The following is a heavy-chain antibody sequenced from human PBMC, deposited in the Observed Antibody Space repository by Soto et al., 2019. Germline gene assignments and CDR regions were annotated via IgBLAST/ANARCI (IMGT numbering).Heavy chain of an antibody. V-gene: IGHV1-46*01. D-gene: IGHD1-26*01. CDR1: GYTFTSYY. CDR3: ARDGGEGGSYHNNRGFDY. CDR2: INPSGGST. J-gene: IGHJ4*02. Sequence: QVQLVQSGAEVKKPGASVKVSCKASGYTFTSYYMHWVRQAPGQGLEWMGIINPSGGSTSYAQKFQARVTMTRDTSTSTVYMELSSLRSEDTAVYYCARDGGEGGSYHNNRGFDYWGQGTLVTVSS.